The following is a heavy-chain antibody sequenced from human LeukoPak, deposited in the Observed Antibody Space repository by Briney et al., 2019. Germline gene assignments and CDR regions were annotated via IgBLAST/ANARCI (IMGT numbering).Heavy chain of an antibody. Sequence: GESLKISCKDSGHSFTSYWIGWVRQMPGKGLEWMGIIYPGDSDTRYSPSFQGQVTISADKFISTAYLQWSSLKASDTAMYYCARAKAYSSSRYHFDYWGQGTLVTVSS. CDR1: GHSFTSYW. V-gene: IGHV5-51*01. CDR3: ARAKAYSSSRYHFDY. J-gene: IGHJ4*02. CDR2: IYPGDSDT. D-gene: IGHD6-13*01.